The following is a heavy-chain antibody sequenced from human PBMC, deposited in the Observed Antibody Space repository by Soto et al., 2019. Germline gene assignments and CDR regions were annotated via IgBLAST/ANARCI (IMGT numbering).Heavy chain of an antibody. CDR2: INPNRGGT. D-gene: IGHD3-10*01. CDR3: GRDGQYYGSGKDGMDV. Sequence: VKVSSKASRYTFTGYYMHWVRQAPGQGREWMGWINPNRGGTNYAQKFQGRVTMNRDKSISTDYMELSRLRSDDTAVYYCGRDGQYYGSGKDGMDVWGQGTTVTVS. V-gene: IGHV1-2*02. J-gene: IGHJ6*02. CDR1: RYTFTGYY.